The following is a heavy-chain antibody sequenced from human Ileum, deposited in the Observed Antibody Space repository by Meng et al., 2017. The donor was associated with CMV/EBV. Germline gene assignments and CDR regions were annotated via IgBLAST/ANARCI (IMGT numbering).Heavy chain of an antibody. CDR1: GYTFTSYD. D-gene: IGHD2-15*01. V-gene: IGHV1-8*03. CDR2: MNPNSGNT. CDR3: ARGGAAGPDY. J-gene: IGHJ4*02. Sequence: KVYCKASGYTFTSYDIHWVRQATGQGLEWMGWMNPNSGNTGYAQKFQGRVTITRNTSISTAYMELSSLRSEDTAVYYCARGGAAGPDYWGQGTLVTVSS.